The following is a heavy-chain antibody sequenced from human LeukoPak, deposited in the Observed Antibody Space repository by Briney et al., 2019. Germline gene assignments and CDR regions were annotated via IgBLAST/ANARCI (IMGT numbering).Heavy chain of an antibody. CDR1: GFTFTTYA. CDR2: INAGTGNT. V-gene: IGHV1-3*01. CDR3: ARGNVVSAAGDY. J-gene: IGHJ4*02. Sequence: LGASVKVSCKASGFTFTTYAVHWVRQAPGQRLEWMGWINAGTGNTKYSQKFQGRLTITRDTSASTAYMELSSLRSEDTAVYYCARGNVVSAAGDYWGQGTLVTVSS. D-gene: IGHD6-13*01.